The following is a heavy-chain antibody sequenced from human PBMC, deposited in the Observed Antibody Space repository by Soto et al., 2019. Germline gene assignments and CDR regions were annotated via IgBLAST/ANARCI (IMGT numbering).Heavy chain of an antibody. CDR1: GGSISSGDYY. Sequence: SETLSRTCTVSGGSISSGDYYWIWIRQPPGKVLDWIGYIYYSGSTYYNPSLKSRVTISVDTSKNQFSLKLSSVTAADTAVYYCARVRPVPRGYSGYDYRGWFDPWGQGTLVTVSS. CDR2: IYYSGST. J-gene: IGHJ5*02. CDR3: ARVRPVPRGYSGYDYRGWFDP. D-gene: IGHD5-12*01. V-gene: IGHV4-30-4*01.